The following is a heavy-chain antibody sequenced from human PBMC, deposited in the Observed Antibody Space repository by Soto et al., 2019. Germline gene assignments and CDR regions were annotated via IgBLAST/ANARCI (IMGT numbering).Heavy chain of an antibody. CDR3: ATSYGSGYRAFDS. D-gene: IGHD3-10*01. CDR1: GDTFNFYS. V-gene: IGHV1-69*02. Sequence: HVQLVPSGADVQRPGSSVRVSCKASGDTFNFYSINWVRQAPGLGLQWMGRINPILSKSNYAPRFQGRGTMPADKSTSTAYMELSSLRSEATAMHYCATSYGSGYRAFDSWGQGALVTVSS. CDR2: INPILSKS. J-gene: IGHJ4*02.